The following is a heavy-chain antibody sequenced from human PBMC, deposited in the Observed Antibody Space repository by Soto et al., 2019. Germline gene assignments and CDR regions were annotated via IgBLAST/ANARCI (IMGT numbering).Heavy chain of an antibody. J-gene: IGHJ6*01. Sequence: EVQLVESGGGLVQPGRSLRLSCAASGFTFDDYAMHWVRQAPGKGLEWVSGISWNSGSIGYADSVKGRFTISRDNAKNSLYLQMNSLRAEDTALYYCAKASTVYYYYGMDVW. D-gene: IGHD4-17*01. CDR2: ISWNSGSI. CDR1: GFTFDDYA. CDR3: AKASTVYYYYGMDV. V-gene: IGHV3-9*01.